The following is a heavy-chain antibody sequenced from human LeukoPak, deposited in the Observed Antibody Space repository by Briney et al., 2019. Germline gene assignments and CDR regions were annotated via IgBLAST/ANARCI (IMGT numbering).Heavy chain of an antibody. D-gene: IGHD3-9*01. Sequence: GGSLRLSCAASGFTFSSYGMHWVRQASGKGLEWVALISYEGSNKYYADSLKGRFTISRDNSNNTLYLQMSSLRAEDTAVYFCATGGASIFLDAFDMWGQGTMVTVSS. CDR3: ATGGASIFLDAFDM. J-gene: IGHJ3*02. CDR1: GFTFSSYG. CDR2: ISYEGSNK. V-gene: IGHV3-30*03.